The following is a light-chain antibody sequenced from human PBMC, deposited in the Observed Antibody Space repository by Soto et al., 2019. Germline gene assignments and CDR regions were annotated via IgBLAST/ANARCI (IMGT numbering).Light chain of an antibody. CDR3: QQYVKIALP. CDR1: QSFGGNL. Sequence: EIVLTQSPGTLSLSPGDRATLSCRASQSFGGNLLAWYQQKPGQAPRLLIYGASARAIGIPDRFSGSGSGTDFTLTISGLQPEDFGLYYCQQYVKIALPFGGGTRVEIK. CDR2: GAS. V-gene: IGKV3-20*01. J-gene: IGKJ4*01.